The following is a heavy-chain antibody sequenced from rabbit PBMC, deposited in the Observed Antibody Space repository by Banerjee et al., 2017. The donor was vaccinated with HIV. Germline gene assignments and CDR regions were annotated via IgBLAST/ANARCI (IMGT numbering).Heavy chain of an antibody. V-gene: IGHV1S45*01. J-gene: IGHJ4*01. D-gene: IGHD1-1*01. Sequence: QEQLVESGGGLVQPEGSLTLTCKAAGFDFSSSYYMCWVRQAPGKGPEWIACIYIVTGKSVYASWAKGRFTMSRISSTTVTLQMTSLTAADTATYFCARDLVAVIGWNFYLWGPGTLVTVS. CDR1: GFDFSSSYY. CDR2: IYIVTGKS. CDR3: ARDLVAVIGWNFYL.